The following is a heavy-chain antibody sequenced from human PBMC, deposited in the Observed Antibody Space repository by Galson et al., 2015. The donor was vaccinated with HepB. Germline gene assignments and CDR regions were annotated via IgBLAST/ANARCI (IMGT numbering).Heavy chain of an antibody. D-gene: IGHD6-19*01. Sequence: SVKVSCKASGGTFSSYAISWVRQAPGQGLEWMGGIIPIFGTANYAQKFQGRVTITADESTSTAYMELSSLRSEDTAVYYCASSSGYSSGWYTFDIWGQGTMVTVSS. CDR1: GGTFSSYA. CDR3: ASSSGYSSGWYTFDI. J-gene: IGHJ3*02. CDR2: IIPIFGTA. V-gene: IGHV1-69*13.